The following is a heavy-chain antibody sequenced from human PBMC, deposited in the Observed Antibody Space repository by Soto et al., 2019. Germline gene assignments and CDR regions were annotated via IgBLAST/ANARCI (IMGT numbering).Heavy chain of an antibody. CDR3: ARGPDIVAGGNWFDP. CDR2: INHSGST. J-gene: IGHJ5*02. CDR1: GGSFSGYY. V-gene: IGHV4-34*01. Sequence: PSETLSLTCAVYGGSFSGYYWSRIRQPPGKGLEWIGEINHSGSTNYNPSLKSRVTISVDTSKNQFSLKLSSVTAADTAVYYCARGPDIVAGGNWFDPWGQGTLVTVSS. D-gene: IGHD2-15*01.